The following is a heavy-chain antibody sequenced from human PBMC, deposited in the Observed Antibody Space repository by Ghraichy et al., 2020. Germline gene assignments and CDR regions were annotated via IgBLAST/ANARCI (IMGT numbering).Heavy chain of an antibody. CDR2: VNDSGST. V-gene: IGHV4-4*02. CDR3: ARYDSD. D-gene: IGHD3-9*01. CDR1: GGSISSNNW. J-gene: IGHJ4*02. Sequence: SETLSLTCAVSGGSISSNNWWSWVRQPPGKGLEWIGEVNDSGSTNYNPSLKSRVTISVDKSKNQFSLRLSSVTAADTAVYYCARYDSDWGQGTLVTVSS.